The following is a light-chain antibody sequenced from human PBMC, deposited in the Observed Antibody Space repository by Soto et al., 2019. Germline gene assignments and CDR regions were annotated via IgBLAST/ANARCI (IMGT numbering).Light chain of an antibody. V-gene: IGKV3-20*01. Sequence: EVVLSQCPVTLSLSPGETVTLSCRASQSISSNYVAWFQHKPGQAPRLLIYGASSRAPGIPERFSGSGSGTDFSLTINRLEPEDSAVFYCQQYGYPQLTFGGGTKVAIK. CDR3: QQYGYPQLT. J-gene: IGKJ4*01. CDR1: QSISSNY. CDR2: GAS.